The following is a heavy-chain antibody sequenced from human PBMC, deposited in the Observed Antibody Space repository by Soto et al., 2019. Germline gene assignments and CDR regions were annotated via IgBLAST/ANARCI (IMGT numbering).Heavy chain of an antibody. CDR3: AKGRLMSSVPYFQH. V-gene: IGHV3-30*18. CDR2: ISYDGSNK. CDR1: GFTFSSYG. Sequence: QVQLVESGGGVVQPGRSLRLSCAASGFTFSSYGMHRVRQAPGKGLEWVAVISYDGSNKYYADSVKGRFTISRDNSKNTLYLQMNSLRAEDTAVYYCAKGRLMSSVPYFQHWGQGTLVTVSS. J-gene: IGHJ1*01. D-gene: IGHD3-22*01.